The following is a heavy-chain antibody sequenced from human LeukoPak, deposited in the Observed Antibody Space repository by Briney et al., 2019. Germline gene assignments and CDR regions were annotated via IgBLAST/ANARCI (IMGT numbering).Heavy chain of an antibody. V-gene: IGHV4-38-2*02. CDR2: IYHSGST. J-gene: IGHJ4*02. D-gene: IGHD6-19*01. CDR1: GYSISRGYD. CDR3: ARQKGVAGREAVDL. Sequence: SETLSLTCTVSGYSISRGYDLGWLRQPPGKGLEWIGSIYHSGSTYYNPSLKSRVTISVDTSKNQFSLKLSSVTAADTAVYYCARQKGVAGREAVDLWGQGTLVTVSS.